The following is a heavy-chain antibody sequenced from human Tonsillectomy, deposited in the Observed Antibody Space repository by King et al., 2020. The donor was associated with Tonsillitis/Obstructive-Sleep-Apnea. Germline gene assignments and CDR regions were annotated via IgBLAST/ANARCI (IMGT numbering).Heavy chain of an antibody. CDR2: IYYSETT. CDR1: GGSVSSNSYY. CDR3: ARSLYYYGSGSYYTYYFDY. Sequence: QLQESGPGLVKPSETLSLTCTVSGGSVSSNSYYWNWIRQPPGKGREWVGYIYYSETTNYNPSLKGRVTISSDTSKNQFSLNLSSVTAADTAVYYCARSLYYYGSGSYYTYYFDYWGQGTLVTVSS. V-gene: IGHV4-61*01. D-gene: IGHD3-10*01. J-gene: IGHJ4*02.